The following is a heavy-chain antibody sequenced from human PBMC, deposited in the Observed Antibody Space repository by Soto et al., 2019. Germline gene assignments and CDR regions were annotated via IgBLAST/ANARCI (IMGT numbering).Heavy chain of an antibody. J-gene: IGHJ3*01. CDR1: GGSFSGYY. Sequence: QVQLQQWGAGLLKPSETLSLTCAVYGGSFSGYYWTWIRQTPGKGLEWIGEISHSGTTNYQPSLTGRVTISADPSKKQFSLNLTSVTAANSGVYYCARGECSSVYCFTRWALDFWGQGTVVTVSS. CDR3: ARGECSSVYCFTRWALDF. D-gene: IGHD2-2*01. V-gene: IGHV4-34*01. CDR2: ISHSGTT.